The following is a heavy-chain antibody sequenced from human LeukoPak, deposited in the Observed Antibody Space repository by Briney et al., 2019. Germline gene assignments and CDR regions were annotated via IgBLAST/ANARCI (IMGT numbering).Heavy chain of an antibody. CDR1: GYTFTSYG. V-gene: IGHV7-4-1*02. D-gene: IGHD3-16*02. J-gene: IGHJ4*02. CDR3: AREPYRFDY. Sequence: ASVKVSCKASGYTFTSYGMNWVRQAPGQGLEWMGWINTNTGSPTYAQGFTGRFVFSLDTSVSTAYLQTTSLKAEDTAVYYCAREPYRFDYWGQGTLVTVSS. CDR2: INTNTGSP.